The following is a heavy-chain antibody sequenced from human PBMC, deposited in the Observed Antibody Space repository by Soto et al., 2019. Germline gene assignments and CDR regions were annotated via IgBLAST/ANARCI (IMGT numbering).Heavy chain of an antibody. CDR1: GGSISSSSYY. V-gene: IGHV4-39*01. D-gene: IGHD6-19*01. J-gene: IGHJ4*02. CDR3: ARQWTAPGVAVAGVDY. Sequence: QLQLQESGPGLVKPSETLSLTCTVSGGSISSSSYYWGWIRQPPGKGLEWIGSIYYSGSTYYNPSLKSRVTISVDTSKNQFSLKLSSVTAADTAVYYCARQWTAPGVAVAGVDYWGQGTLVTVSS. CDR2: IYYSGST.